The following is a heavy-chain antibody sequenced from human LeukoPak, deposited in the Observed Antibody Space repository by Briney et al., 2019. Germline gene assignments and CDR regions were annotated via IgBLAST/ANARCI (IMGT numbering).Heavy chain of an antibody. V-gene: IGHV3-43D*03. D-gene: IGHD2-15*01. Sequence: GGSLRLSCAASGFTFDDYAMHWVRQAPGKGLEWVSLISWDGGSTYYADSVKGRFTISRDNSKNSPYLQMNSLRAEDTALYYCAKDSVVAATTLSLQIDYWGQGTLVTVSS. CDR1: GFTFDDYA. CDR3: AKDSVVAATTLSLQIDY. CDR2: ISWDGGST. J-gene: IGHJ4*02.